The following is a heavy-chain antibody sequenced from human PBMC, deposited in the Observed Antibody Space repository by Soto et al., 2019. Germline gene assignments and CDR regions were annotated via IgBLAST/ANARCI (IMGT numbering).Heavy chain of an antibody. CDR2: IIPIFGTA. J-gene: IGHJ6*02. Sequence: QVQLVQSGAEVKKPGSSVKVSCKASGGTFSSYAISWVRQAPGQGLEWRGGIIPIFGTANYAQKFQGRVTITADESTSTAYMELSILRSEDTAVYYCAIVYLGSRQLVRDYYYGMDVWGQGTTVTVSS. CDR1: GGTFSSYA. CDR3: AIVYLGSRQLVRDYYYGMDV. D-gene: IGHD6-13*01. V-gene: IGHV1-69*01.